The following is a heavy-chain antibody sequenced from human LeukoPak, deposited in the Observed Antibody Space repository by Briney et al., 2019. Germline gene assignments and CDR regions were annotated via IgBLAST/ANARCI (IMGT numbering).Heavy chain of an antibody. CDR1: GDSVSSNSAA. J-gene: IGHJ4*02. V-gene: IGHV6-1*01. D-gene: IGHD3-22*01. CDR3: ARAQDSSGYYYSSFDY. Sequence: SQTLSLTCALSGDSVSSNSAAWNWIRQSPSRGLEWLGRTYYRSKWYNDYAVSVKSRITINPDTSKNQFSLQLNSVTPEDTAVYYCARAQDSSGYYYSSFDYWGQGTLVTVSS. CDR2: TYYRSKWYN.